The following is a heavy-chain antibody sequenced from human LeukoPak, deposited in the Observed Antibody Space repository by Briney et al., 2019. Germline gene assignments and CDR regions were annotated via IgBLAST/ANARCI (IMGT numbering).Heavy chain of an antibody. CDR2: INHSGST. Sequence: PSETLSLTCAVYGGSFSGYYWSWIRQPPGKGLEWIGGINHSGSTNYNPSLKSRVTISVDTSKNQFSLKLSSVTAADTAVYYCARGGAVRYYGSGPAPSHGWFDPWGQGTLVTVSS. D-gene: IGHD3-10*01. J-gene: IGHJ5*02. V-gene: IGHV4-34*01. CDR1: GGSFSGYY. CDR3: ARGGAVRYYGSGPAPSHGWFDP.